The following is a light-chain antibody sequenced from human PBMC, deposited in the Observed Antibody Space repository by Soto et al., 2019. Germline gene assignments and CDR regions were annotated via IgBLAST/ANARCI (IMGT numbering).Light chain of an antibody. Sequence: DIQMTQSPSSLSASVGDRVTITCRASQSISSYLNWYQQKPGKAPKLLIYATSSLQSGVPSRFSGSGPGTDFTLTISSLQPEDFAIYYCRQSYRTPPYTFGQGTRLEIK. CDR3: RQSYRTPPYT. J-gene: IGKJ5*01. CDR1: QSISSY. V-gene: IGKV1-39*01. CDR2: ATS.